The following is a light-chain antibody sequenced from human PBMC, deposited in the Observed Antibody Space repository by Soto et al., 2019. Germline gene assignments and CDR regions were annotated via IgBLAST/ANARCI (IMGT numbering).Light chain of an antibody. J-gene: IGKJ4*01. CDR2: DAS. CDR1: QTVSSN. CDR3: QQYNNWPLT. V-gene: IGKV3-15*01. Sequence: EIVMTQSPATLSVSPGERATLSFSASQTVSSNLAWYQQKPGQTPRLLIYDASSRATGIPARFSGSGSGTDFTLTISSLQSEDFAVYYCQQYNNWPLTFGGGTNVEIK.